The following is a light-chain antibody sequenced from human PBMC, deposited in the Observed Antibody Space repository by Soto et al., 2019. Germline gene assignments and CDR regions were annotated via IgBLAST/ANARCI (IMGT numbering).Light chain of an antibody. CDR2: DAS. CDR3: QQRSNWWT. J-gene: IGKJ1*01. CDR1: QSVRNN. Sequence: EIVLPQSPATLSLSPGERATLSCRASQSVRNNLAWYQQKPGQAPRLLIYDASNRATGIPARFSGSGSGTDFTLTISSLEPEDFAVYYCQQRSNWWTFGQGTKVDIK. V-gene: IGKV3-11*01.